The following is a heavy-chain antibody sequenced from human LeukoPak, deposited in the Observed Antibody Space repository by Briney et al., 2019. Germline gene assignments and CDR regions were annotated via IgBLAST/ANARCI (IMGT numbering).Heavy chain of an antibody. Sequence: PGGSLRLSCAASEFTFSGSAMHWVRQASGKGLEWVGRIRSKANSYATAYAASVKGRFTISRDDSKNTAYLQMNSLKTEDTAVHYCTSAASSSWYSFDYWGQGTLVTVSS. D-gene: IGHD6-13*01. CDR3: TSAASSSWYSFDY. V-gene: IGHV3-73*01. CDR2: IRSKANSYAT. J-gene: IGHJ4*02. CDR1: EFTFSGSA.